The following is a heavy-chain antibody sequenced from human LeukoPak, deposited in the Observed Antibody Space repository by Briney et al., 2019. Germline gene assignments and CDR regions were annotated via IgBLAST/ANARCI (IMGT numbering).Heavy chain of an antibody. V-gene: IGHV3-30*18. J-gene: IGHJ6*02. CDR3: AKDLVGYCSGGSCSGMDV. CDR2: ISYDGSNK. CDR1: GFTFSSYG. Sequence: GGSLRLSCAASGFTFSSYGMHWVRQAPGKGLEWVAVISYDGSNKYYADSVKGRFTISRDNSKNTLYLQMNSLRAEDTAVYYCAKDLVGYCSGGSCSGMDVWGQGTTVTVSS. D-gene: IGHD2-15*01.